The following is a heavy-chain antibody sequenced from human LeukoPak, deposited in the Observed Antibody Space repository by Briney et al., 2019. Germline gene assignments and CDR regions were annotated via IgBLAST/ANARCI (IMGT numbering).Heavy chain of an antibody. J-gene: IGHJ4*02. CDR3: ARPKGFPRHSSGWYED. D-gene: IGHD6-19*01. CDR2: ISAYNGNT. Sequence: ASVKVSCKASGYTFTSYGISWVRQAPGQGLEWMGWISAYNGNTNYAQKLQGRVTMTTDTSTSTAYMELRSLRSDDTAVYYCARPKGFPRHSSGWYEDWGQGTLVTVSS. CDR1: GYTFTSYG. V-gene: IGHV1-18*01.